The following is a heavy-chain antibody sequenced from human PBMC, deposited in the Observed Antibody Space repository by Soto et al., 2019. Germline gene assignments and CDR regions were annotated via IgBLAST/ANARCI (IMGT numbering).Heavy chain of an antibody. Sequence: SETLSLTCTVSGGSISTYYWSWIRQPPGKGLEWIGYIYYSGSTNYNPSLKSRVTISLDTSKNQFSLKLSSVTAADTAVYYCARSDFWSGYYTDYWGQGTLVTVSS. J-gene: IGHJ4*02. CDR2: IYYSGST. V-gene: IGHV4-59*08. CDR3: ARSDFWSGYYTDY. D-gene: IGHD3-3*01. CDR1: GGSISTYY.